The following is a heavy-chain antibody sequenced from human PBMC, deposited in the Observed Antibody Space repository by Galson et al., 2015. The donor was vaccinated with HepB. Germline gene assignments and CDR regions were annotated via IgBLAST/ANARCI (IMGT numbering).Heavy chain of an antibody. V-gene: IGHV1-69*13. CDR2: IIPIFGTA. J-gene: IGHJ6*03. CDR1: GGTFSSYA. CDR3: AVVITSYYYYYYMDV. Sequence: SVKVSCKVSGGTFSSYAISWVRQAPGQGLEWMGGIIPIFGTANYAQKFQGKVTITADESTSTAYMELSSLRSEDTAVYYCAVVITSYYYYYYMDVWGKGTTVTVSS. D-gene: IGHD3-22*01.